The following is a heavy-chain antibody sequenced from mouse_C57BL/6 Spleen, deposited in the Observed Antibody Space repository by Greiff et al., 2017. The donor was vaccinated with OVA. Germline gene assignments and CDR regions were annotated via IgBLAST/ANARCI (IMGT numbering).Heavy chain of an antibody. J-gene: IGHJ4*01. CDR3: ARTFTTVVATYYYAMDY. V-gene: IGHV1-77*01. Sequence: QVQLQQSGAELVKPGASVKISCKASGYTFTDYYINWVKQRPGQGLEWIGKIGPGSGSTYYNEKFKGKATLTADKSSSTAYMQLSSLTSEDSAVYFCARTFTTVVATYYYAMDYWGQGTSVTVSS. CDR2: IGPGSGST. D-gene: IGHD1-1*01. CDR1: GYTFTDYY.